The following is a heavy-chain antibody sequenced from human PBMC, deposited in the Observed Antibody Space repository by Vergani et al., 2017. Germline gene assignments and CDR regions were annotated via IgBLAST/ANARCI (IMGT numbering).Heavy chain of an antibody. CDR1: GFTFSSYA. CDR2: ISGSGGST. V-gene: IGHV3-23*01. D-gene: IGHD4-17*01. Sequence: EVQLLESGGGLVQPGGSLRLSCAASGFTFSSYAMSWVRQAPGKGLEWVSGISGSGGSTYYAGSVKGRFTISRDHSKNTLYLQMNSLRDEDTAVYYCGKDRSSGDYARYVDYWGQGTLVTGSS. J-gene: IGHJ4*02. CDR3: GKDRSSGDYARYVDY.